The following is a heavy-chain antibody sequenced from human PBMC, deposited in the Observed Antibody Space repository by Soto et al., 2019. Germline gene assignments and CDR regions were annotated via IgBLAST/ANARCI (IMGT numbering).Heavy chain of an antibody. V-gene: IGHV1-69*06. D-gene: IGHD1-7*01. CDR3: ARDMTRTVVPYFDF. Sequence: SVKVSCQASGGTLSHYFVHWVRQAPGQGLEWMGRIIPISGAANYAQKFQGRVTITADKSTSTSYMELSSLRSEDTAVYYCARDMTRTVVPYFDFWGQGTLVTVSS. J-gene: IGHJ4*02. CDR2: IIPISGAA. CDR1: GGTLSHYF.